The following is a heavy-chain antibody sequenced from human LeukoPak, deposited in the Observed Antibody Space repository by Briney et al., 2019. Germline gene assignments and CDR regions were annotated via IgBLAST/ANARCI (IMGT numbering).Heavy chain of an antibody. V-gene: IGHV3-23*01. CDR3: AKDRWLQFGYFDY. Sequence: PGGSLRLSCAASGFTFSSHDMTWVRQAPGKGLEWVSVITSTGGWTEYADSVKGRFTISRDNSKNTLYLQMNSLRAEDTAVYYCAKDRWLQFGYFDYWGQGTLVTVSS. CDR2: ITSTGGWT. J-gene: IGHJ4*02. CDR1: GFTFSSHD. D-gene: IGHD5-24*01.